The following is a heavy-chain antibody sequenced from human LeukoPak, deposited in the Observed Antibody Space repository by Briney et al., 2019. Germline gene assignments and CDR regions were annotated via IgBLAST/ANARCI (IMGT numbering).Heavy chain of an antibody. J-gene: IGHJ5*02. CDR1: GGSISSGGYY. Sequence: PSQTLSLTCTVSGGSISSGGYYWSWIRQPPGKGLEWIGYIYHSGSTYYNPSLKSRVTISVDTSKNQFSLKLSSVTAADTAVYYCARVHVVVVVAATPSWWFDPWGQGTLVTVSS. V-gene: IGHV4-30-2*01. D-gene: IGHD2-15*01. CDR3: ARVHVVVVVAATPSWWFDP. CDR2: IYHSGST.